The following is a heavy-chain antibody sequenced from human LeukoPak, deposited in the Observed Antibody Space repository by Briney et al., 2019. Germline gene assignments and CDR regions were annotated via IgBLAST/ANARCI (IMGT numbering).Heavy chain of an antibody. CDR1: GGSFSGYY. D-gene: IGHD3-9*01. V-gene: IGHV4-34*01. CDR2: INHTGST. CDR3: ARRYYDILTGYYHAFDI. J-gene: IGHJ3*02. Sequence: PSGTLSLTCAVYGGSFSGYYWNWIRQPPGKGLEWIGEINHTGSTNYNPSLKSRVTISVDTSKNQFSLKLSSVTAADTAVYYCARRYYDILTGYYHAFDIWGQGTMVTVSS.